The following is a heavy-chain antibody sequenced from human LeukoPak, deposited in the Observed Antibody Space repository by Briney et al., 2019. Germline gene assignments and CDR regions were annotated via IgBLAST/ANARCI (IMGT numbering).Heavy chain of an antibody. D-gene: IGHD1-26*01. CDR3: ARGGGANWFDP. V-gene: IGHV3-33*01. CDR1: GFTFTSYG. CDR2: IWYDGSNK. Sequence: GRTLRLSCAASGFTFTSYGMHWVCKAPSPGLDLVAVIWYDGSNKYYADSVKGRFTISRDNSKNTLYLQMNSLRAEDTAVYYCARGGGANWFDPWGQGTLVTVSS. J-gene: IGHJ5*02.